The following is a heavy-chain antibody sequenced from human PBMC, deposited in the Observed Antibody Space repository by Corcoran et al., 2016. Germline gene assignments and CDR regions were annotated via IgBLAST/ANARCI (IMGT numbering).Heavy chain of an antibody. Sequence: EVQLVESGGGVVQPGGSLRLSCAASGFTFSSYSMNWVRQAPGKGLEWVSYISSSSSTIYYADSVKGRFTISRDNAKNSLYLQMNSLRAEDTAVYYCASTGLRFLEWFRYWGQGTLVTVSS. J-gene: IGHJ4*02. CDR2: ISSSSSTI. CDR3: ASTGLRFLEWFRY. V-gene: IGHV3-48*04. D-gene: IGHD3-3*01. CDR1: GFTFSSYS.